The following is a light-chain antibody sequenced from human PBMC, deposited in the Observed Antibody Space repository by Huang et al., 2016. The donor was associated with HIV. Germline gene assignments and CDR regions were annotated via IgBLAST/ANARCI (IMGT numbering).Light chain of an antibody. J-gene: IGKJ2*01. CDR2: GAS. CDR3: QQSAVTPRT. CDR1: QNINRY. V-gene: IGKV1-39*01. Sequence: DIQITQSPSSLSASVGDRVIITCRASQNINRYLNWYQQQPGKAPKLLISGASKLHSGVPSSFSGSGSGTHFTLAISSLQPEDSATYYCQQSAVTPRTFGQGTKLEI.